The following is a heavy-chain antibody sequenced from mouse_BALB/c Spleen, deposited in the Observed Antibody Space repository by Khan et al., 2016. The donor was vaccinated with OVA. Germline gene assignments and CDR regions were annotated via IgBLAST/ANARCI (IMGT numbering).Heavy chain of an antibody. CDR1: GYSITSDYA. CDR3: ARRGV. CDR2: ISYSGTN. V-gene: IGHV3-2*02. Sequence: EVQLQESGPGLVKPSQSLSLTCTVTGYSITSDYAWNWIRQFPGNKLEWMGYISYSGTNSYNPSFKSRSPITRDTSKNQLFLPLYSVTTEYTATYYCARRGVWGEGTTVTVSS. J-gene: IGHJ1*01.